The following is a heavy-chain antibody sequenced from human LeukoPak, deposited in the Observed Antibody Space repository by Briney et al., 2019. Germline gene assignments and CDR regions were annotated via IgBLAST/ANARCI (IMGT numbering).Heavy chain of an antibody. V-gene: IGHV4-31*03. CDR1: GDSFSSGGYY. Sequence: SETLSLTCTVSGDSFSSGGYYWSWIRQHPGKGLEWIGYIYYSGSTYYNPSLKSRVTISIDASKNQFSLKLTSVTAADTAVYYCARVAGYSSPFAYWGQGTLVTVSS. CDR2: IYYSGST. D-gene: IGHD6-13*01. CDR3: ARVAGYSSPFAY. J-gene: IGHJ4*02.